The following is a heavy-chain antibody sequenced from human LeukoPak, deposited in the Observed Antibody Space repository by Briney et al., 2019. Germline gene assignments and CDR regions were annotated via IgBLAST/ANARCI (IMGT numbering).Heavy chain of an antibody. CDR1: GGTFSSYA. J-gene: IGHJ4*02. CDR3: ARDLSSGSYYAY. V-gene: IGHV1-69*05. CDR2: IIPIFGTA. Sequence: ASVKVSCKASGGTFSSYAIIWVRQAPGQGLEWMGGIIPIFGTANYAQKFQGRVTITTDESTSTAYMELSSLRSEDTAVYYCARDLSSGSYYAYWGQGTLVTVSS. D-gene: IGHD1-26*01.